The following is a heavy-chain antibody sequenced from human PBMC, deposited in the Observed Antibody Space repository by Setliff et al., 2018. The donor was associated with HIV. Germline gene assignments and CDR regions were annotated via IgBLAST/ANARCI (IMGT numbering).Heavy chain of an antibody. CDR3: TTDDGDPYHDSWSGYSLPPL. CDR1: GFSFNTAW. CDR2: IKTTNDGGTR. V-gene: IGHV3-15*01. D-gene: IGHD3-3*01. Sequence: NPGGSLRLSCVASGFSFNTAWMTWVRQAPGKGLEWVGRIKTTNDGGTREYGAPVQGRFSISRDDSRNTLFLQMRSLKTEDTGVYFCTTDDGDPYHDSWSGYSLPPLWGQGTLVTVSS. J-gene: IGHJ4*02.